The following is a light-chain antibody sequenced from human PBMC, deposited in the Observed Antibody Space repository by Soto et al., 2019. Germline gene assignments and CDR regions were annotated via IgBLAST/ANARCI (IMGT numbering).Light chain of an antibody. CDR2: DAS. V-gene: IGKV3-11*01. J-gene: IGKJ5*01. Sequence: EIVSTQSPATLSLSPGERATLSCRASQSVKTFLVWYQQRPGQAPRPLIHDASHRAAGIPARFSGSGFGTDFTLTISSLEPEDAAVYYCQQRSNWPPITFGQGTRLEIK. CDR3: QQRSNWPPIT. CDR1: QSVKTF.